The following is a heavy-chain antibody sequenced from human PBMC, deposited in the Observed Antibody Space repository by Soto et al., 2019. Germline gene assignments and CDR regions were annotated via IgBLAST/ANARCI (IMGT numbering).Heavy chain of an antibody. CDR1: GYTFSDYG. D-gene: IGHD3-3*01. V-gene: IGHV1-18*01. J-gene: IGHJ4*02. Sequence: QVQLVQSGGEVKKPGASVKVSCKASGYTFSDYGISWVRQAPGQGLEWMGWIGPYNDNTNYAQKFQGRVTMTRDTSTTTAYMELRGLRSDETAVYYCALDFWSGYYIRYFDYWGQGTLVIVSS. CDR3: ALDFWSGYYIRYFDY. CDR2: IGPYNDNT.